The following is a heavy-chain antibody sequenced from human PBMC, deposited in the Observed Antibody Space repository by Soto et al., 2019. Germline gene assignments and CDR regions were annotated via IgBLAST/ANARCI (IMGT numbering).Heavy chain of an antibody. CDR3: VKGGYYYDTSGPTFDY. J-gene: IGHJ4*02. Sequence: PWVSLRLWCAAAGFTFSGCAMSWVRQDPGQGLEWVSSVTGSGGTTYYADSVKGQFTISRDNSKSTLYLQMNSLRVEDTAVYYCVKGGYYYDTSGPTFDYWGQGTLVTVS. CDR1: GFTFSGCA. CDR2: VTGSGGTT. D-gene: IGHD3-22*01. V-gene: IGHV3-23*01.